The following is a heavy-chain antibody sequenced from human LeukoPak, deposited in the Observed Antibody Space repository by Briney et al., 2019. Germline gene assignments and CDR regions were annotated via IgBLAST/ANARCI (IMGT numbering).Heavy chain of an antibody. V-gene: IGHV3-11*01. Sequence: GGSLRLSCAAAGFTFSDHYMTWIRQAPGKALEWVSYISPDGTTSYYADSLKGRFTVSRGNAKNSLYLQMNSLSAEDTAVYFCARGQWGLDYWGQGALVTVSS. CDR3: ARGQWGLDY. J-gene: IGHJ4*02. D-gene: IGHD1-26*01. CDR2: ISPDGTTS. CDR1: GFTFSDHY.